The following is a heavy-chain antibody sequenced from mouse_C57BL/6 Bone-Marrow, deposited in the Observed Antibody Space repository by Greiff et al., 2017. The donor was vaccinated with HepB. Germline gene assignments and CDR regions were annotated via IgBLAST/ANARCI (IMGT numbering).Heavy chain of an antibody. Sequence: VKLMEPGPELVKPGASVKLSCKASGYTFTSYDINWVKQRPGQGLEWIGWIYPRDGSTKYNEKFKGKATLTVDTSSSTAYRELHSLTSEDSAVYFCARGDDYDPFAYWGQGTLVTVSA. V-gene: IGHV1-85*01. D-gene: IGHD2-4*01. J-gene: IGHJ3*01. CDR2: IYPRDGST. CDR3: ARGDDYDPFAY. CDR1: GYTFTSYD.